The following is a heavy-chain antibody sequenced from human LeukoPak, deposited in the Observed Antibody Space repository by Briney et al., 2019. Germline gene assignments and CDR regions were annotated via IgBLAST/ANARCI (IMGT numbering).Heavy chain of an antibody. D-gene: IGHD3-3*01. CDR2: ISYDGSNK. V-gene: IGHV3-30-3*01. Sequence: GRSLRLSCAASGFTFSSYAMHWVRQAPPQGLERVAVISYDGSNKYYADSVKGRFTISRNNSKNTRYLQMTSLRAEDTAVYYCARVPTGYYDFWSLDYWGQGTLVTVSS. CDR3: ARVPTGYYDFWSLDY. CDR1: GFTFSSYA. J-gene: IGHJ4*02.